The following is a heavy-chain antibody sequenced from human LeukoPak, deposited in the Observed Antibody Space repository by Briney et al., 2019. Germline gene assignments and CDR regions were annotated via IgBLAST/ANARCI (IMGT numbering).Heavy chain of an antibody. Sequence: ASVTVSCKASGYTFTTYYMHWVRQAPGPGLEWMGVIRPSDDYTKYAQRFQGRVTMTRDTSTGTVFMELSGLRSEDTAVYYCARDSHTYASDYWGQGTLVTVSS. CDR1: GYTFTTYY. CDR2: IRPSDDYT. J-gene: IGHJ4*02. CDR3: ARDSHTYASDY. D-gene: IGHD2-2*02. V-gene: IGHV1-46*01.